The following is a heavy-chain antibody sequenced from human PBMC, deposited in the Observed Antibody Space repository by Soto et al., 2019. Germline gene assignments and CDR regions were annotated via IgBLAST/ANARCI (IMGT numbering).Heavy chain of an antibody. CDR1: GGSISSYY. D-gene: IGHD6-13*01. Sequence: SETLSLTCTVSGGSISSYYWSWIRQPPGKGLEWIGYIYYSGSTNYNPSLKSRVTISVDTSKNQFSLKLSSVTAAETAVYYCASGRGIAAADDMYYFDYWGQGTLVTVSS. CDR2: IYYSGST. J-gene: IGHJ4*02. CDR3: ASGRGIAAADDMYYFDY. V-gene: IGHV4-59*01.